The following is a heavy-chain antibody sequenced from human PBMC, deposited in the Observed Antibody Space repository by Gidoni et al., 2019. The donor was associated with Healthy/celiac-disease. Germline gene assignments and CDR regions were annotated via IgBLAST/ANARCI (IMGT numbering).Heavy chain of an antibody. CDR2: ISSSGSTI. CDR1: GFTFSSYE. J-gene: IGHJ4*02. CDR3: ARVRYDFWSGYYYY. Sequence: EVQLVESGGGLVQPGGSLRLSCAASGFTFSSYEMNWVRQAPGKGLEWVSYISSSGSTIYYADSVKGRFTISRDNAKNSLYLQMNSLRAEDTAVYYCARVRYDFWSGYYYYWGQGTLVTVSS. D-gene: IGHD3-3*01. V-gene: IGHV3-48*03.